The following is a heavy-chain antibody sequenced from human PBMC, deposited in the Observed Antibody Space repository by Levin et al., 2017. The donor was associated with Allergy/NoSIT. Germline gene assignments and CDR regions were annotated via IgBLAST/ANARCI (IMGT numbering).Heavy chain of an antibody. Sequence: SVKVSCKASGGTFSNYAISWVRQAPGQGLEWMGGIIPMFGTANYAQNFQDRVTITADESTSTAYMELSGLRSEDTAIYFCASGEMVTWFLRGSHFDPWGQGTLVTVSS. D-gene: IGHD5-24*01. V-gene: IGHV1-69*13. CDR3: ASGEMVTWFLRGSHFDP. CDR2: IIPMFGTA. J-gene: IGHJ5*02. CDR1: GGTFSNYA.